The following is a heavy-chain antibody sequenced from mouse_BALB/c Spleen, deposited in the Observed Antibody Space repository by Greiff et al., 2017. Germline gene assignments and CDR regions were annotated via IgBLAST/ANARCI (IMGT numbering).Heavy chain of an antibody. CDR1: GYTFSSYW. CDR3: ACSGYYAMDY. V-gene: IGHV1-9*01. D-gene: IGHD6-1*01. Sequence: QVQLQQSGAELMKPGASVTISCTATGYTFSSYWIEWVKQRPGHGLEWIGEILPGSGSTNYNEKFKGKATFTADTSSNTAYMQLSSLTSEDSAAYYCACSGYYAMDYWGQGTSVTVSS. J-gene: IGHJ4*01. CDR2: ILPGSGST.